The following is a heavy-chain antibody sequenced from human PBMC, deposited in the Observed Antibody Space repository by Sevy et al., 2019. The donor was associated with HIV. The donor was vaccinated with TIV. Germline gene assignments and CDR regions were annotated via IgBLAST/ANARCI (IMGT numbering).Heavy chain of an antibody. CDR3: ARDPITVAPYFDY. CDR2: INYSGSS. CDR1: GGSMSSYH. Sequence: SETLSLTCAVSGGSMSSYHCSWIRQPPGKGLEWIGYINYSGSSNYNPTLKSRVTISIDTSKNQFSLKLTSVTAADTAVYYCARDPITVAPYFDYWSQGTLVTVSS. J-gene: IGHJ4*02. V-gene: IGHV4-59*01. D-gene: IGHD6-19*01.